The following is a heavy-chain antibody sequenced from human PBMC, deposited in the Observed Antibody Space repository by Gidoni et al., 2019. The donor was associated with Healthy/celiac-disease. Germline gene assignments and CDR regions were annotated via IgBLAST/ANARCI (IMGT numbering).Heavy chain of an antibody. D-gene: IGHD6-6*01. J-gene: IGHJ4*02. Sequence: QLQLQESGPGLVKPSETLSLTCTVSGGSISSSSSYWGWIRQPPGKGLEWIGSIYYSGSTYYNPSLKSRVTISVDTSKNQFSLKLSSVTAADTAVYYCARRSRSIAARPIDYWGQGTLVTVSS. CDR3: ARRSRSIAARPIDY. V-gene: IGHV4-39*01. CDR1: GGSISSSSSY. CDR2: IYYSGST.